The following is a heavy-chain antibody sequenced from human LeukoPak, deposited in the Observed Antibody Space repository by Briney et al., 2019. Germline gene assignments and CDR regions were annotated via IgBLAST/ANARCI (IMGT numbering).Heavy chain of an antibody. CDR1: GGSISSSYY. CDR2: IYYSGSA. CDR3: ARQSCGGGSCYSDRGNFDY. J-gene: IGHJ4*02. V-gene: IGHV4-39*01. Sequence: SETLSLTCTVSGGSISSSYYWGWIRPPPGKGLEWIGSIYYSGSAYYNPSLKSRVTISVDTSKNQFSLKLSSVTATDTAVYYCARQSCGGGSCYSDRGNFDYWGQGTLVTVSS. D-gene: IGHD2-15*01.